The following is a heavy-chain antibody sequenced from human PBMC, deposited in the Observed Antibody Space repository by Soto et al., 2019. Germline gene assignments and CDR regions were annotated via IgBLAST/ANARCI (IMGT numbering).Heavy chain of an antibody. CDR2: IYYSGST. J-gene: IGHJ4*02. CDR1: GGSISSGNYY. Sequence: SETLSLTCTVSGGSISSGNYYWSWIRQHPGKGLEWIGYIYYSGSTYYNPSLKSRVTMSVDTSKNQFSLKLSSVTAADTAVYYCASTYYNASSGPFDYWGQGTLVTVS. CDR3: ASTYYNASSGPFDY. V-gene: IGHV4-31*03. D-gene: IGHD3-22*01.